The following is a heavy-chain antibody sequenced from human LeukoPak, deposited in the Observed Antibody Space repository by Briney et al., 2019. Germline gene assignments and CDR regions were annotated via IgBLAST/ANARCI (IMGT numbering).Heavy chain of an antibody. V-gene: IGHV3-21*01. CDR3: ARSPNYKGYFDY. CDR2: ISSSSSYI. J-gene: IGHJ4*02. CDR1: GFTFSSYG. D-gene: IGHD3-10*01. Sequence: GGTLRLSCAASGFTFSSYGMSWVRQAPGKGLEWVSSISSSSSYIYYADSVKGRFTISRDNAKNSLYLQMSSLRAEDTAVYYCARSPNYKGYFDYWGQGTLVTVSS.